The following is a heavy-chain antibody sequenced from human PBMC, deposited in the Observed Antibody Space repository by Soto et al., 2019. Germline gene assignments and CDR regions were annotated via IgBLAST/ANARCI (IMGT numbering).Heavy chain of an antibody. CDR3: ARDHTTVSTWFDY. D-gene: IGHD4-17*01. Sequence: EVQLVESGGGLVQPGWSLRLSCAASGFTFSSYWMSWGRQSPGKGREWAANIKQEGSEKDYADSVKGRFTISRDNSTNTRYLHMNSLRSVDTAVYYGARDHTTVSTWFDYWGQGTLVTVSS. J-gene: IGHJ4*02. CDR2: IKQEGSEK. V-gene: IGHV3-7*01. CDR1: GFTFSSYW.